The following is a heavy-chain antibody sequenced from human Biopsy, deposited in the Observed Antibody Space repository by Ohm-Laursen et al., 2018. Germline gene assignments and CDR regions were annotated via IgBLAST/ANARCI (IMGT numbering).Heavy chain of an antibody. J-gene: IGHJ6*02. CDR1: GGSISSYY. Sequence: SETLSLTCTVSGGSISSYYWNWIRQPAGKGLEWIGRIYTSGSTNFNPSLKSRVTMSIDTSKNQFSLRLSSVTAADTAVYYCARDPNYDILFGSPKKYGMDVWGQGTTVTVSS. CDR2: IYTSGST. D-gene: IGHD3-9*01. CDR3: ARDPNYDILFGSPKKYGMDV. V-gene: IGHV4-4*07.